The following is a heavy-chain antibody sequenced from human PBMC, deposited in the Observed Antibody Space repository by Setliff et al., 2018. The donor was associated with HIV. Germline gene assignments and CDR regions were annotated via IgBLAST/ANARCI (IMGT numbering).Heavy chain of an antibody. D-gene: IGHD6-19*01. CDR3: ASVPYRSAWFSGGHDAFDI. CDR2: ISGFNGNT. Sequence: GASVKVSCKASGYSFARYGLSWVRQAPGQGLEWMGWISGFNGNTKYAQSFQDRVAMTTETVTSTAYMEMRSLRSDDTAVYFCASVPYRSAWFSGGHDAFDIWGQGTMVTVSS. CDR1: GYSFARYG. J-gene: IGHJ3*02. V-gene: IGHV1-18*01.